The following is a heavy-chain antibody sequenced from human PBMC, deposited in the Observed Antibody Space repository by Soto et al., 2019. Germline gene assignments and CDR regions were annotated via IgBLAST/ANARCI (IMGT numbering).Heavy chain of an antibody. CDR1: GYTFTSYG. J-gene: IGHJ4*02. Sequence: GASVKVSCKASGYTFTSYGISWVRQAPGQGLEWMGWISAYNGNTNYAQKLQGRVTMTTDTSTSTAYMELRSLRSDDTAVYYCARGPYYYGSGSSRLYYFDYWGQGTLVTVSS. CDR2: ISAYNGNT. V-gene: IGHV1-18*01. D-gene: IGHD3-10*01. CDR3: ARGPYYYGSGSSRLYYFDY.